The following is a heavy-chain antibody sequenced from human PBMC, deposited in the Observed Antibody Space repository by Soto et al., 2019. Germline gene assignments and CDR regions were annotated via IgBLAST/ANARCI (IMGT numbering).Heavy chain of an antibody. V-gene: IGHV4-34*01. CDR3: ASPESPEFDY. Sequence: ASETLSLTCAVYGGSFSGYYWSWIRQPPGKGLEWIGEINHSGSTNYNPSLKSRVTISVDTSKNQFSLKLSSVTAADTAVYYCASPESPEFDYWGQGTLVTVSS. J-gene: IGHJ4*02. CDR2: INHSGST. CDR1: GGSFSGYY.